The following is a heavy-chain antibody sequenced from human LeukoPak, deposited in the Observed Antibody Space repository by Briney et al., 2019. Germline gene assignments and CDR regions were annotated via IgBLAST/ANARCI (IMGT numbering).Heavy chain of an antibody. D-gene: IGHD6-6*01. Sequence: ASVKVSCKASGGTFSRYAISWVRQAPGEGLEWMGGIIPIFGTTYYAQKFQGRVTIIADESTNTAYMELSSLRSEDTAFYYCARGGGEYSNSHNWFDPWGQGSLVTVSS. CDR2: IIPIFGTT. CDR3: ARGGGEYSNSHNWFDP. V-gene: IGHV1-69*13. CDR1: GGTFSRYA. J-gene: IGHJ5*02.